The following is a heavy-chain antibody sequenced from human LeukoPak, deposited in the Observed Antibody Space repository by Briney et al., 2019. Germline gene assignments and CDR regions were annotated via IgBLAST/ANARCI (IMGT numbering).Heavy chain of an antibody. CDR3: AKAYEHGTYFDC. J-gene: IGHJ4*02. CDR2: ISGSGGST. Sequence: PGGSLRLSCAASGFTFSDSAMSWVRQAPGKGLEWVSEISGSGGSTYYADSVKGRFTISRDNSKNTLYLQMNSLRAEDTAVFYCAKAYEHGTYFDCWGQGTLVTVSS. D-gene: IGHD3-3*01. CDR1: GFTFSDSA. V-gene: IGHV3-23*01.